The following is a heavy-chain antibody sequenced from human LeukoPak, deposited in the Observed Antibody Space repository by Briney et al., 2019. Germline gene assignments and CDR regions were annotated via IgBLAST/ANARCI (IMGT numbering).Heavy chain of an antibody. D-gene: IGHD3-9*01. Sequence: AVKVSCKASGGTFSSYAISWVRQAPGQGLEWMGGIIPIFGTANYAQKFQGRVTITADESTSTAYMELSSLRSEDTAVYYCARGSSPAYDILTGTLPYGMDVWGKGTTVTVSS. J-gene: IGHJ6*04. CDR1: GGTFSSYA. CDR3: ARGSSPAYDILTGTLPYGMDV. CDR2: IIPIFGTA. V-gene: IGHV1-69*13.